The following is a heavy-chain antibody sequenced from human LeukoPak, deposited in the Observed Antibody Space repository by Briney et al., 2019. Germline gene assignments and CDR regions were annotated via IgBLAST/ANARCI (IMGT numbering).Heavy chain of an antibody. CDR1: GFTFSSYG. J-gene: IGHJ4*02. Sequence: GGSLRLSCAASGFTFSSYGMHWVRQAPGKGLEWVAVISYDGSNKYYADSVKGRFTISRDNAKNSLYLQMNSLRAEDTAVYYCAGETAAAGRTFDYWGQGTLVTVSS. CDR3: AGETAAAGRTFDY. V-gene: IGHV3-30*03. CDR2: ISYDGSNK. D-gene: IGHD6-13*01.